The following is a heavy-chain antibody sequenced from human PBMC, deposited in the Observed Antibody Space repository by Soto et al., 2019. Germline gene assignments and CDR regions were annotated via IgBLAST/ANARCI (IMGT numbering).Heavy chain of an antibody. D-gene: IGHD1-7*01. CDR1: GGSINSYY. J-gene: IGHJ5*02. Sequence: QVQLQESGPGLVKPSETLSLTCTVSGGSINSYYWSWIRQPPGKGLERIGYIYYSGSTNYNTSLKSGITISADTSKNQFSLKLSSVSAADTAVYYCARNISSGTNIAAIRSFDPWGQGTLVTVSS. CDR3: ARNISSGTNIAAIRSFDP. V-gene: IGHV4-59*08. CDR2: IYYSGST.